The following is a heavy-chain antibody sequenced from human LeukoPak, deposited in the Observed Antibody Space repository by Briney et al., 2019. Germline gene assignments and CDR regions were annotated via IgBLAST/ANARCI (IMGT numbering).Heavy chain of an antibody. D-gene: IGHD3-16*02. V-gene: IGHV1-8*01. CDR3: ARSPPLNSYDYVWGSYRSYFDY. J-gene: IGHJ4*02. Sequence: ASVKVSCKASGYTFTSYDINWVRQATGQGLEWMGWMNPNSGNTGYAQKFQGRVTMTRNTSISTAYMELRSLRSDDTAVYYCARSPPLNSYDYVWGSYRSYFDYWGQGTLVTVSS. CDR1: GYTFTSYD. CDR2: MNPNSGNT.